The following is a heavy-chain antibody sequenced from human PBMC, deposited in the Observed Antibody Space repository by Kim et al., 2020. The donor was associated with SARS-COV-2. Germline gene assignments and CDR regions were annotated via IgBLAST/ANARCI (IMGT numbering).Heavy chain of an antibody. J-gene: IGHJ4*02. CDR3: AKDIFTGSVSWGNDY. D-gene: IGHD6-13*01. V-gene: IGHV3-30*02. Sequence: DSVNGRFTISRDNSKNTLYLQINSLRAQDTAVYYCAKDIFTGSVSWGNDYWGQGTLVTVSS.